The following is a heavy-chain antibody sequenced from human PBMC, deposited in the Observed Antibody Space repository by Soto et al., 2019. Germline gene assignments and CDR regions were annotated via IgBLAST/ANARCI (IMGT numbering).Heavy chain of an antibody. J-gene: IGHJ4*02. CDR1: GGSFSGYY. CDR3: AKERSNLWYVSGHTDD. V-gene: IGHV4-34*01. D-gene: IGHD2-15*01. Sequence: SETLSLTCAVYGGSFSGYYWSWIRQPPGKGLEWIGEINHSGSTNYNPSLKSRVTISVDTSKNQFSLKLSSVTAADTAVYYCAKERSNLWYVSGHTDDWGQGTLVTVSS. CDR2: INHSGST.